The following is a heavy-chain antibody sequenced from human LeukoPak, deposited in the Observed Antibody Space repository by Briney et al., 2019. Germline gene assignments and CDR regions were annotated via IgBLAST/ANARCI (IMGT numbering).Heavy chain of an antibody. CDR1: GFTFSSYG. CDR3: AKVVGITMVRGVPDY. Sequence: GRSLRLSCAASGFTFSSYGMHWVRQAPGKGLEWVAVIWYDGSNKYYADSVKGRFTISRDNSKNTLYLQMNSLRAEDTAVYYCAKVVGITMVRGVPDYWGQGTLVTVSS. CDR2: IWYDGSNK. D-gene: IGHD3-10*01. J-gene: IGHJ4*02. V-gene: IGHV3-33*06.